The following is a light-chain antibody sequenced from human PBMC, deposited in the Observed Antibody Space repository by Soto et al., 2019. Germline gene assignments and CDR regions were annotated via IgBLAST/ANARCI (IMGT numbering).Light chain of an antibody. Sequence: DIQMTQSPSTLSASVGDKVTITCRASQSISRWLDWYQQKPGKAPKLLIYDASSLESGVPSRFSGSGAGTEFTLTISSLQPDDLATYYCQQYNIYWTFGQGTRVEIK. CDR3: QQYNIYWT. CDR2: DAS. J-gene: IGKJ1*01. V-gene: IGKV1-5*01. CDR1: QSISRW.